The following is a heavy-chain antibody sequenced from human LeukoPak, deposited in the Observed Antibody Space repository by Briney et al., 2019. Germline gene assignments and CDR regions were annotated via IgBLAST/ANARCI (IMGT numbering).Heavy chain of an antibody. V-gene: IGHV3-30*02. CDR2: IRYDGSNK. Sequence: GGSLRLSCAASGFTFSSYGMHWVRQAPGKGLEWVAFIRYDGSNKYYADSVKGRFTISRVNSKNTLYLQMNSLRAEDTAVYYCARDPRDGRGQGAFDFWGQGTMVTVSP. D-gene: IGHD3-22*01. CDR1: GFTFSSYG. CDR3: ARDPRDGRGQGAFDF. J-gene: IGHJ3*01.